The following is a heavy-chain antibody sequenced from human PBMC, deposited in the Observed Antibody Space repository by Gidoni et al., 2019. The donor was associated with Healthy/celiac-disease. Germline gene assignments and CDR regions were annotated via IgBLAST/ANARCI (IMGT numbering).Heavy chain of an antibody. CDR1: GFTFSSYA. D-gene: IGHD3-9*01. V-gene: IGHV3-23*01. CDR2: ISGSGGST. CDR3: AKTPGYDILTVPYGMDV. Sequence: EVQLLESGGGLVQPGGSLRLSCAASGFTFSSYAMSWVRQAPGKGLGWVSAISGSGGSTYYADSVKGRFTISRDNSKNTLYLQMNSLRAEDTAVYYCAKTPGYDILTVPYGMDVWGQGTTVTVSS. J-gene: IGHJ6*02.